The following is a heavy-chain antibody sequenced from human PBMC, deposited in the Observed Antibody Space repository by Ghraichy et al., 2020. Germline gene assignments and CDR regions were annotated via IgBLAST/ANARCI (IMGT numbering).Heavy chain of an antibody. V-gene: IGHV4-34*01. CDR3: VSWVGATGWYFDY. D-gene: IGHD1-26*01. CDR2: INHSGST. Sequence: SETLSLTCAVYGGSFSGYYWSWIRQPPGKGLEWIGEINHSGSTNYNPSLKSRVTISVDTSKNQFSLKLSSVTAADTAVYYCVSWVGATGWYFDYWGQGTLVTVSS. J-gene: IGHJ4*02. CDR1: GGSFSGYY.